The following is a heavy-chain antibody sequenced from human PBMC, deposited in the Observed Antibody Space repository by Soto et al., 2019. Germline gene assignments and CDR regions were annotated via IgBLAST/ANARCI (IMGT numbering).Heavy chain of an antibody. CDR2: IYYSGST. CDR1: GGSISSGDYY. J-gene: IGHJ4*02. CDR3: ARDGYSSGWYSDY. Sequence: SQTLSLTCTVSGGSISSGDYYWSWIRQPPGKGLEWIGYIYYSGSTYYNPSLKSRVTISVDTSKNQFSLKLSSVTAADTAVYYCARDGYSSGWYSDYWGQGTLVTVSS. D-gene: IGHD6-19*01. V-gene: IGHV4-30-4*01.